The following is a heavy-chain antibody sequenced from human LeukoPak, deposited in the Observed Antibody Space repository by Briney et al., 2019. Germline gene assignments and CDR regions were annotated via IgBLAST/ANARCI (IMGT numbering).Heavy chain of an antibody. CDR3: AREERGLRGYSGYERLEYYYYYYMDV. Sequence: PGGSLRLSCAASGFTFDDYDMSWVRQAPGKGLEWVANIKQDGSEEYYVDSVKGRFTISRDNAKNSLYLQMNSLRAEDTAVYYCAREERGLRGYSGYERLEYYYYYYMDVWGKGTTVTVSS. V-gene: IGHV3-7*01. CDR1: GFTFDDYD. D-gene: IGHD5-12*01. CDR2: IKQDGSEE. J-gene: IGHJ6*03.